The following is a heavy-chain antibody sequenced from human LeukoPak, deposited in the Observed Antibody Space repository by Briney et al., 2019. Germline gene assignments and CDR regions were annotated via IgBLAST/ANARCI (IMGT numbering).Heavy chain of an antibody. J-gene: IGHJ4*02. CDR3: ARGVTMVRGVITSFDY. V-gene: IGHV4-59*01. D-gene: IGHD3-10*01. CDR1: GGSISSYY. Sequence: SETLSLTCTVSGGSISSYYWSWIRQPPGKGLEWIGYIYYSGSTNYNPSLKSRVTISVDTSKNQFSLKLSSVTAADTAVYYCARGVTMVRGVITSFDYWGQGTLATVSS. CDR2: IYYSGST.